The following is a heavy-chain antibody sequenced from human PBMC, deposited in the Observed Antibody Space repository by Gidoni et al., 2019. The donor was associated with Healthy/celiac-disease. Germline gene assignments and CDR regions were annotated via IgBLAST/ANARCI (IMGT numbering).Heavy chain of an antibody. CDR3: AREGSDRYSYGYGDY. CDR2: ISSSSSTI. V-gene: IGHV3-48*02. J-gene: IGHJ4*02. CDR1: GFPFSSYS. D-gene: IGHD5-18*01. Sequence: EVQLVESGGGLVQPGGSLRLSCAASGFPFSSYSMNWVRQAPGKGLEWVSYISSSSSTIYYADSVKGRFTISRDNAKNSLYLQMNSLRDEDTAVYYCAREGSDRYSYGYGDYWGQGTLVTVSS.